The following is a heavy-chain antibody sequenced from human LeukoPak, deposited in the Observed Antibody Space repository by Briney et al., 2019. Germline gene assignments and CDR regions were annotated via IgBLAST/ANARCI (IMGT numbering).Heavy chain of an antibody. V-gene: IGHV4-39*07. CDR2: IYYSGST. D-gene: IGHD3-10*01. CDR3: AAGGRRDYIVY. J-gene: IGHJ4*02. Sequence: PSETLSLTCTVSGGSISSSSYYWGWIRQPPGKGLEWIGSIYYSGSTYYNPSLKSRVTISVDTSKNQFSLKLSSVTAADTAVYYCAAGGRRDYIVYWGQGTLVTVSS. CDR1: GGSISSSSYY.